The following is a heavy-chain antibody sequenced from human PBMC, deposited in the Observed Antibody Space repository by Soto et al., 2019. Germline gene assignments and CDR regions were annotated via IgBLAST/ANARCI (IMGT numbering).Heavy chain of an antibody. CDR3: ARVYGGYLDY. CDR1: GGSISSYY. V-gene: IGHV4-59*01. J-gene: IGHJ4*02. D-gene: IGHD2-15*01. CDR2: IYYSGTT. Sequence: QVQLQESGPGLVKPSETLSLTCTVSGGSISSYYWSWIRQPPGKGLEWIGYIYYSGTTNYNPSLKSRVTISVDTSKTQFSLKLSSVTAADTAVDYWARVYGGYLDYWGQGTLVTVSS.